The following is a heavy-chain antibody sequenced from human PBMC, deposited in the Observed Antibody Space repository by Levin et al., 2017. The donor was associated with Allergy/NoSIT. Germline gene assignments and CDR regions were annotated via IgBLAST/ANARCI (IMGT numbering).Heavy chain of an antibody. V-gene: IGHV4-39*01. J-gene: IGHJ6*02. CDR1: GGSISSSSYY. D-gene: IGHD6-13*01. Sequence: PSETLSLTCTVSGGSISSSSYYWGWIRQPPGKGLEWIGSIYYSGSTYYNPSLKSRVTISVDTSKNQFSLKLSSVTAADTAVYYCARCDRVYLGYYYYGMDVWGQGTTVTVSS. CDR2: IYYSGST. CDR3: ARCDRVYLGYYYYGMDV.